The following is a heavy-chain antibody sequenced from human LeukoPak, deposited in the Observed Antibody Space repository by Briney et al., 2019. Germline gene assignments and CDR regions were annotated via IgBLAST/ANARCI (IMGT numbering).Heavy chain of an antibody. V-gene: IGHV3-7*01. J-gene: IGHJ4*02. CDR1: GFTFSSYW. Sequence: PGGSLRLSCAASGFTFSSYWMSWVRQAPGKGLEWVANIKQDGSEKYYVDSVKGRFTISRDNAKNSLYLQMNSLRAEDTAVYYYAREGERYYFDYWGQGTLVTVSS. CDR2: IKQDGSEK. CDR3: AREGERYYFDY.